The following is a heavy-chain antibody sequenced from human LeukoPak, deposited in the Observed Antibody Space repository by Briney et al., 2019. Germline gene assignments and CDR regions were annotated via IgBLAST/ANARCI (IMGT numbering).Heavy chain of an antibody. CDR2: INQDWSEK. CDR1: GFTFSSYA. D-gene: IGHD3-10*01. V-gene: IGHV3-7*01. CDR3: ARAGQEWFGELGFDQ. J-gene: IGHJ4*02. Sequence: GGSLRLSCAASGFTFSSYAMSWVRQAPGRGLEWVANINQDWSEKNYVESVKGRFTISRDNAKNSLYLQTNSMRAEDTAVYYCARAGQEWFGELGFDQWGQGTLVIVSS.